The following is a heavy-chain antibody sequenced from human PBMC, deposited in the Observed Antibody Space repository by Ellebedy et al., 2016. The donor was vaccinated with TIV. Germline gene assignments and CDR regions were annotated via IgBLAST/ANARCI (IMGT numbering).Heavy chain of an antibody. D-gene: IGHD5-24*01. CDR3: AIDRAPDGRNWYFDL. J-gene: IGHJ2*01. V-gene: IGHV1-69*13. CDR2: TIPIFGTA. CDR1: GGTFSKYA. Sequence: AASVKVSCKASGGTFSKYAINWVRQAPGQGLEWMGGTIPIFGTANYAQKLQGRITIIADESTSTAYMELSSLRSEDTAVYYCAIDRAPDGRNWYFDLWGRGTLDTVSS.